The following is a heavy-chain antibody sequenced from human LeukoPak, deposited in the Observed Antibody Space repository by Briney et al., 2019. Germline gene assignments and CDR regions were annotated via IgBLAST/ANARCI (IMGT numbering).Heavy chain of an antibody. J-gene: IGHJ3*01. CDR1: CDSITSGSSY. V-gene: IGHV4-61*02. CDR2: IYTTGST. CDR3: ARVTGSVAAFV. Sequence: SQTLSLTCTVPCDSITSGSSYWSWIRQPAGRGLEWIGRIYTTGSTNYNPFLKSRVTISADTSKNQFSLKLTSVTVADKAVYYCARVTGSVAAFVWGEGTRVTVSS. D-gene: IGHD2-15*01.